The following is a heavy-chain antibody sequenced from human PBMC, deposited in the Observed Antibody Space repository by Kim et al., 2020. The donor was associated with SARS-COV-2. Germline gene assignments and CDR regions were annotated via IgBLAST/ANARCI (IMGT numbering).Heavy chain of an antibody. Sequence: SETLSLTCAVYGGSFSGYYWSLIRPPPGQGLEWIGEINHSGSTNYNPSLKSRVTISVDTSKNQFSLKLSSVTAADTAVYYCARDRINLYCSSTSCYKGGYYYGMDVWGQGTTVTVSS. CDR3: ARDRINLYCSSTSCYKGGYYYGMDV. J-gene: IGHJ6*02. CDR2: INHSGST. CDR1: GGSFSGYY. V-gene: IGHV4-34*01. D-gene: IGHD2-2*02.